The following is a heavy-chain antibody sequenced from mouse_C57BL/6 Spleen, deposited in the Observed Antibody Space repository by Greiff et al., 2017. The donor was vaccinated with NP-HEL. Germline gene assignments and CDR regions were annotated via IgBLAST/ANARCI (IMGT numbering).Heavy chain of an antibody. CDR3: ASIYYGNYVGY. CDR2: INPSTGGT. V-gene: IGHV1-42*01. D-gene: IGHD2-1*01. Sequence: EVQLQQSGPELVKPGASVKISCKASGYSFTGYYMNWVKQSPEKSLEWIGEINPSTGGTTYNQKFKAKATLTVDKSSSTAYMQLKSLTSEDSAVYYCASIYYGNYVGYWGQGTTLTVSS. CDR1: GYSFTGYY. J-gene: IGHJ2*01.